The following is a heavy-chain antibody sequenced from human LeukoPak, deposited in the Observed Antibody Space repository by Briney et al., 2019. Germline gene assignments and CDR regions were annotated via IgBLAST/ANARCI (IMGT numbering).Heavy chain of an antibody. CDR1: GFTFSSYA. V-gene: IGHV3-23*01. CDR3: ARDPTRDCSSTSCEDGDY. Sequence: PGGSLRLSCAASGFTFSSYAMSWVRQAPGKGLEWVSAISGSGGSTYYADSVKGRFTISRDNSKNTLYLQMNSLRAEDTAVYYCARDPTRDCSSTSCEDGDYWGQGTLVTVSS. J-gene: IGHJ4*02. D-gene: IGHD2-2*01. CDR2: ISGSGGST.